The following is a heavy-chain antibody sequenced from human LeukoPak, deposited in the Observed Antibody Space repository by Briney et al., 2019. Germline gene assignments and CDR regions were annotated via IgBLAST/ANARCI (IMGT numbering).Heavy chain of an antibody. CDR3: ARVVAEGPYYYYMDV. CDR2: IIPIFGTA. CDR1: GGTFSSNA. V-gene: IGHV1-69*05. Sequence: GASVKVSCKASGGTFSSNAISWVRQAPGQGLEWMGGIIPIFGTANYAQKFQGRVTITTDESTSTAYMELSSLRSEDTAVYYCARVVAEGPYYYYMDVWGKGTTVTVSS. J-gene: IGHJ6*03.